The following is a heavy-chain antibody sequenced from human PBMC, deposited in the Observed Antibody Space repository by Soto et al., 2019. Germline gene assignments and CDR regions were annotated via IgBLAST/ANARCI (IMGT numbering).Heavy chain of an antibody. CDR3: ARDVAESLDY. J-gene: IGHJ4*02. CDR1: GFTFSSYA. V-gene: IGHV3-30-3*01. D-gene: IGHD2-21*01. Sequence: GGSLRLSCAASGFTFSSYAMHWVRQAPGKGLEWVAVISYDGSNKHYADSVKGRFTISRDNSKNTLYLQMNSLRAEDTAVYYCARDVAESLDYWGQGTLVTVSS. CDR2: ISYDGSNK.